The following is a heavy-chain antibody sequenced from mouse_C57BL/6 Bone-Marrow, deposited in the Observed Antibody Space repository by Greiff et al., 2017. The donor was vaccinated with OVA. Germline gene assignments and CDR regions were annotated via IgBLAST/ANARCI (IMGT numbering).Heavy chain of an antibody. J-gene: IGHJ1*03. CDR1: GFTFTDYY. V-gene: IGHV7-3*01. CDR2: IRNKANGYTT. CDR3: ARSPYYYGRWYFDV. D-gene: IGHD1-1*01. Sequence: EVKLVESGGGLVQPGGSLSLSCAASGFTFTDYYMSWVRQPPGKALEWLGFIRNKANGYTTEYSASVKGRFTISRDNSQSILYLQMNALRAEDSATYYCARSPYYYGRWYFDVWGTGTTVTVSS.